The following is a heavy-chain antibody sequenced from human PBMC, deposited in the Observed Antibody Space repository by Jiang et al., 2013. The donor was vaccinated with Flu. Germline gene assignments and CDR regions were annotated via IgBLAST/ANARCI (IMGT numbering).Heavy chain of an antibody. CDR2: ISSSSSYI. J-gene: IGHJ6*02. CDR1: GFTFSSYS. Sequence: QLLESGGGLVKPGGSLRLSCAASGFTFSSYSMNWVRQAPGKGLEWVSSISSSSSYIYYADSVKGRFTISRDNAKNSLYLQMNSLRAEDTAVYYCARDLGIYYYYYYGMDVWGQGTTVTVSS. V-gene: IGHV3-21*01. CDR3: ARDLGIYYYYYYGMDV. D-gene: IGHD7-27*01.